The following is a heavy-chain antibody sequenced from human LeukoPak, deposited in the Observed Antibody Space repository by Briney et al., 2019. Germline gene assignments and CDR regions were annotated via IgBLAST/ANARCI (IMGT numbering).Heavy chain of an antibody. V-gene: IGHV3-74*01. CDR3: ARQPDY. Sequence: GGSLRLSCAASGFTFSNYWMHWVRQAPGKGLVWVSHINREGRRTNYAASVKGRFTSSRDNAKNTLYLQMNSLRAEDTAVYYCARQPDYWGQGTLVTVST. CDR1: GFTFSNYW. CDR2: INREGRRT. D-gene: IGHD1-14*01. J-gene: IGHJ4*02.